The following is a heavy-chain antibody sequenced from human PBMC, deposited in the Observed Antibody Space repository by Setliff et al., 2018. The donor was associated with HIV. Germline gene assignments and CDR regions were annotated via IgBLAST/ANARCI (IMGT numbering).Heavy chain of an antibody. Sequence: AASVKVSCKASGHTFSNSDIHWVRRATGQGLEWMGWMNPNTGVAGYALKFQGRVTMTRDTSISTAYMELSSLTSEDTAGYWWASGKGVGGVIITGGLDVWGKGTTVTVSS. CDR1: GHTFSNSD. D-gene: IGHD3-10*01. V-gene: IGHV1-8*01. J-gene: IGHJ6*04. CDR3: ASGKGVGGVIITGGLDV. CDR2: MNPNTGVA.